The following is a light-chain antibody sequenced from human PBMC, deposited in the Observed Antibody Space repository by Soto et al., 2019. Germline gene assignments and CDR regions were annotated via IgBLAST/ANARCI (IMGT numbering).Light chain of an antibody. V-gene: IGKV2-30*01. J-gene: IGKJ5*01. Sequence: DVIMTQSPLSLPASLGQAASISCRSSPGPVYMDGNTYLNWFQQRPGQSPRRXSYKISNRDSGVPDRFSGSGSGTYFTLQISRVEAEDVGIYYCMQGTHWPLTFGQGTRLEIK. CDR1: PGPVYMDGNTY. CDR2: KIS. CDR3: MQGTHWPLT.